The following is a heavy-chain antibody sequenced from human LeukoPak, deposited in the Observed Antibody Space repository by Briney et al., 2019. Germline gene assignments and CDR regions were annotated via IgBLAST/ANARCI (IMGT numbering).Heavy chain of an antibody. CDR2: ISISSSSV. J-gene: IGHJ3*02. CDR1: GFTFSSHA. D-gene: IGHD3-10*01. V-gene: IGHV3-48*01. Sequence: PGGSLRLSCAASGFTFSSHAMNWVRQAPGKGLEWVSYISISSSSVYYADSVKDRFTISRDNSKNTLYLQMNSLRAEDAAVYYCANSASMVRGATDAFDIWGQGTMVTVSS. CDR3: ANSASMVRGATDAFDI.